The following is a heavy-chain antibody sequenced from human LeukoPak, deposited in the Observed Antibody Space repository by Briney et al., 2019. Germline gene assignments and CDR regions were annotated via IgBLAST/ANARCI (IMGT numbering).Heavy chain of an antibody. Sequence: SVKVSCKASGGTFSSYAISWVRQAPGQGLEWMGGIIPIFGTANYAQKFQGRVTITADESTSTAYMELSSLRSEDTAVYYCARDPIEEGDRGTAGYWGQGTLVTVSS. J-gene: IGHJ4*02. CDR2: IIPIFGTA. V-gene: IGHV1-69*13. CDR3: ARDPIEEGDRGTAGY. D-gene: IGHD2-15*01. CDR1: GGTFSSYA.